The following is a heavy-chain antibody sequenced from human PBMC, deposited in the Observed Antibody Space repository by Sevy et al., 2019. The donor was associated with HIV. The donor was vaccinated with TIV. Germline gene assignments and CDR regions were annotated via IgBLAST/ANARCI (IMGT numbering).Heavy chain of an antibody. CDR2: VRNDGSNK. CDR3: ARGRKTTEEWLEELDYYYGLDV. J-gene: IGHJ6*02. Sequence: GESLKISCAASGFSLTTSDMHWVRQAPGKGLEWVAYVRNDGSNKYYAGSVRDRFTISRDSPKNTLYLQMNSLRDEDTAIYYCARGRKTTEEWLEELDYYYGLDVWGQGTTVTVSS. V-gene: IGHV3-30*02. CDR1: GFSLTTSD. D-gene: IGHD2-8*01.